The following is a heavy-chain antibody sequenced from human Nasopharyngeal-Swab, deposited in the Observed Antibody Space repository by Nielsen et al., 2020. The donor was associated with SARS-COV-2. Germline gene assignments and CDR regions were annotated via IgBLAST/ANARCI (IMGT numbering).Heavy chain of an antibody. Sequence: SETLSLTCTVSGGSINNGGYYWTWIRQHPGKGLEWIGYIYYSGSTYYNPSLKSRVTISVDTSKNQFSLKLSSVTAADTAVYYCARGEAALLNFDYWGQGTLVTVSS. CDR2: IYYSGST. D-gene: IGHD6-13*01. CDR1: GGSINNGGYY. CDR3: ARGEAALLNFDY. J-gene: IGHJ4*02. V-gene: IGHV4-31*03.